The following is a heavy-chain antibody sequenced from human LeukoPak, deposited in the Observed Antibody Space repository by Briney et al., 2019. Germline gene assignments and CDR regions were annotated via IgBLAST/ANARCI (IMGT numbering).Heavy chain of an antibody. CDR2: INHRGSA. Sequence: PSETLSLTCAVYGGSFSRYYWSWICQTPGRGLEWIGEINHRGSASYNPSLKSRVTISVDTSKNQFSLRLTSVTAADTAVYYCAMPGFCSATTCSNWFESWGQGTLVTVSS. V-gene: IGHV4-34*01. CDR1: GGSFSRYY. D-gene: IGHD2-2*01. CDR3: AMPGFCSATTCSNWFES. J-gene: IGHJ5*01.